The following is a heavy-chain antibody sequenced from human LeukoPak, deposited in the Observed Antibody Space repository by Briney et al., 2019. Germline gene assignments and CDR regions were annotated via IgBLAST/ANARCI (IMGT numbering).Heavy chain of an antibody. V-gene: IGHV3-64*01. CDR2: ISSNGGST. D-gene: IGHD2-2*01. Sequence: PGGSLRLSCAASGFTFSSYAMHWVRQAPGKGLEYVSAISSNGGSTYYANSVKGRFTISRDNSKNTLYLQMGSLRAEDMAVYYCARGRCSSTSCYRLNGMDVWGQGTTVTVSS. CDR3: ARGRCSSTSCYRLNGMDV. CDR1: GFTFSSYA. J-gene: IGHJ6*02.